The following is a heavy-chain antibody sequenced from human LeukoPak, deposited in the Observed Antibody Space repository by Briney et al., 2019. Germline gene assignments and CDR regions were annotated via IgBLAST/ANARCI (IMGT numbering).Heavy chain of an antibody. CDR3: ARPPSISSSWHHYFDH. Sequence: SETLSLTCTVSGGSISSSSYYWGWIRQPPGKGLEWIGSIYYSGSTYYNPSLKSRVTISVDTSKNQFSLKLSSVTAADTAVYYCARPPSISSSWHHYFDHWGQGTLVTVSS. D-gene: IGHD6-13*01. J-gene: IGHJ4*02. CDR2: IYYSGST. CDR1: GGSISSSSYY. V-gene: IGHV4-39*01.